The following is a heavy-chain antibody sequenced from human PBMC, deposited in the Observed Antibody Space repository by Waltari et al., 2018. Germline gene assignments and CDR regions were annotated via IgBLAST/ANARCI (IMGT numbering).Heavy chain of an antibody. CDR2: IYYSGST. Sequence: QLQLQESGPGLVKPSETLSLTCTVSGGSISSSSYYWGWIRQPPGKGLVWIGSIYYSGSTYYNPSLKSRVTISVDTSKNQFSLKLSSVTAADTAVYYCASFVGSGSYYFDYWGQGTLVTVSS. CDR1: GGSISSSSYY. V-gene: IGHV4-39*01. CDR3: ASFVGSGSYYFDY. J-gene: IGHJ4*02. D-gene: IGHD3-10*01.